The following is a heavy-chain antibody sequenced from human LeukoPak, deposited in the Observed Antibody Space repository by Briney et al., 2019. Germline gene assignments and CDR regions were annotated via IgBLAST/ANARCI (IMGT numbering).Heavy chain of an antibody. CDR1: GFTFSSYS. J-gene: IGHJ4*02. V-gene: IGHV3-21*01. CDR3: ARRRQSYYFDY. Sequence: GGSLGLSCAASGFTFSSYSMNWVRQAPGKGLEWVSSISSSSSYIYYADSVKGRFTISRDNAKNSLYLQMNSLRAEDTAVYYCARRRQSYYFDYWGQGTLVTVSS. CDR2: ISSSSSYI. D-gene: IGHD3-16*02.